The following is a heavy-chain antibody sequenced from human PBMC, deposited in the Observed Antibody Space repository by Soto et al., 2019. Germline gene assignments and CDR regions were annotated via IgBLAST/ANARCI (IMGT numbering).Heavy chain of an antibody. CDR2: IKQDGSEK. CDR3: ARFHRGWFGEFFSPHFDY. D-gene: IGHD3-10*01. J-gene: IGHJ4*02. Sequence: GGSLRLSCAASGFTFSSYWMSWVRQAPGKGLEWVANIKQDGSEKYYVDSVKGRFTISRDNAKNSLYLQMNSLRAEDTAVYYCARFHRGWFGEFFSPHFDYWGQGTLVTVSS. CDR1: GFTFSSYW. V-gene: IGHV3-7*01.